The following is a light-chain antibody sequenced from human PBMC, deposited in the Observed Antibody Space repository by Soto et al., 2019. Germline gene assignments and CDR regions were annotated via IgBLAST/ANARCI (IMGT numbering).Light chain of an antibody. J-gene: IGKJ5*01. CDR1: QSVSGY. CDR2: DVS. V-gene: IGKV3-11*01. CDR3: RQRNHWHVT. Sequence: EVVLTQSTVTLSLATGERATLSCRASQSVSGYLAWYQQNPVQAPRLLIYDVSNRSSGIPAKFSGSGSGTECTPTISGLEPEELDLYYGRQRNHWHVTYSKGTRL.